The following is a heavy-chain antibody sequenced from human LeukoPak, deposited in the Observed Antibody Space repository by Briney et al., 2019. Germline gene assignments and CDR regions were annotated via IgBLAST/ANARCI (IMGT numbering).Heavy chain of an antibody. J-gene: IGHJ6*02. Sequence: GESLKISCKGSGYSFPTYWIGWVRQMPGKGLEWMGIIYPADSETRYSPSFQGQVTISADKSISIAYLQWTSLKASDSAMYYCARGRDAMDVWGQGTTVTVSS. CDR2: IYPADSET. CDR1: GYSFPTYW. CDR3: ARGRDAMDV. V-gene: IGHV5-51*01.